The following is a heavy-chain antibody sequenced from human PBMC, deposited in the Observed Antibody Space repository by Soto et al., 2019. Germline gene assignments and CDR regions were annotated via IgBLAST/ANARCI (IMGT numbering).Heavy chain of an antibody. D-gene: IGHD3-16*02. CDR2: IIPIFGTA. J-gene: IGHJ6*02. V-gene: IGHV1-69*12. CDR3: ATMPGGYQSSYYGMDV. Sequence: QVQLVQSGAEVKKPGSSVKVSCKASGGTFTSYAISWVRQAPGQGLEWVGGIIPIFGTADYAQKFQGRVTITADESTSTAYMELSSLRSEDTAVYYCATMPGGYQSSYYGMDVWGQGTTVTVSS. CDR1: GGTFTSYA.